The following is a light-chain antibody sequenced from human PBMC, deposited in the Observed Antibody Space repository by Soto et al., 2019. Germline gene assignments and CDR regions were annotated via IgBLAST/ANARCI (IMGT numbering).Light chain of an antibody. CDR3: QQYSHSSTYST. CDR1: QSINNW. J-gene: IGKJ1*01. Sequence: DSQLTQSPSTLSRSVGDRFTITSGANQSINNWVAWYKKQTGKANNLLIYMASTLESGVPSRLSGSGSGTEFTLNISSLQPDAFATSYCQQYSHSSTYSTFGQWTKVDIK. CDR2: MAS. V-gene: IGKV1-5*03.